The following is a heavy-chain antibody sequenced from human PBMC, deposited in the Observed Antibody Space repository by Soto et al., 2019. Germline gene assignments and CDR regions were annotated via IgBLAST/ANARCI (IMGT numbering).Heavy chain of an antibody. CDR3: ARQGGYFDY. D-gene: IGHD3-16*01. V-gene: IGHV4-39*01. Sequence: PSETLSLTCTVSGDSISSSSYHWGWIRQPPGKGLEYIADISFSGRAYYNPSLKSRVTISLDTSKNQFSLKLTSVAAADTAVYYCARQGGYFDYWGQGALVTVSS. CDR2: ISFSGRA. CDR1: GDSISSSSYH. J-gene: IGHJ4*03.